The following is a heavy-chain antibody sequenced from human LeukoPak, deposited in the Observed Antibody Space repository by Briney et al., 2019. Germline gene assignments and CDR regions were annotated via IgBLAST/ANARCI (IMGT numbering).Heavy chain of an antibody. CDR1: GYTFTGYY. V-gene: IGHV1-46*01. CDR3: ARDREIRSSYYYESSGYPDY. D-gene: IGHD3-22*01. Sequence: ASVKVSCKASGYTFTGYYMHWVRQAPGQGLEWMAIINPSGGTTSYAEKFQGRLTMTTDTSTTTLYMELTSLRSEDTAVYYCARDREIRSSYYYESSGYPDYWGQGTLVTVSS. CDR2: INPSGGTT. J-gene: IGHJ4*02.